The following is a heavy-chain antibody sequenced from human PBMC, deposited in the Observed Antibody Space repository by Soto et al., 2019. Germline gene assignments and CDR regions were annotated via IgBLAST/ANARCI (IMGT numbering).Heavy chain of an antibody. J-gene: IGHJ1*01. V-gene: IGHV4-34*01. Sequence: PSETLSLTCAVYGGSFSGYYWSWIRQPPGKGLEWIGEINHSGSTNYNPSLKSRVTISVDTSKNQFSLKLSSVTAADTAVYYCARTFIAVAPVRYFQHWGQGTLVTVSS. CDR1: GGSFSGYY. D-gene: IGHD6-19*01. CDR3: ARTFIAVAPVRYFQH. CDR2: INHSGST.